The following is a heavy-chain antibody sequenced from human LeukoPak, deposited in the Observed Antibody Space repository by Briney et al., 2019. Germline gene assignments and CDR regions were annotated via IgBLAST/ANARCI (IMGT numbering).Heavy chain of an antibody. J-gene: IGHJ2*01. Sequence: ASVKVSCKASGYTFTDNYMHWVRQAPGQGLEGMGWINPNNGGTNYAKNFQGRVTMTRDPSISTAYMELSGLTSDDTAVYYCARGVGSGWYFDLWGRGTLVTVS. CDR1: GYTFTDNY. CDR2: INPNNGGT. D-gene: IGHD3-10*01. V-gene: IGHV1-2*02. CDR3: ARGVGSGWYFDL.